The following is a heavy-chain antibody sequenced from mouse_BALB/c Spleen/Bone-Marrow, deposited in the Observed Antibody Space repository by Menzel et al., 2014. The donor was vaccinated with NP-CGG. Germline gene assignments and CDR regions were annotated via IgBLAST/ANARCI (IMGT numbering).Heavy chain of an antibody. CDR3: AREATMITWFAY. V-gene: IGHV2-9*02. CDR2: IWAGGST. CDR1: GFSLTSYG. D-gene: IGHD2-4*01. Sequence: VQLVESGPGLVSPSRSLSITCTVSGFSLTSYGVHWVRQPPGKGLEWLGVIWAGGSTNYNSALMSRLSISKDNSKSQVFLKMNSLQTDDTAMYYCAREATMITWFAYWGQGTLVTVSA. J-gene: IGHJ3*01.